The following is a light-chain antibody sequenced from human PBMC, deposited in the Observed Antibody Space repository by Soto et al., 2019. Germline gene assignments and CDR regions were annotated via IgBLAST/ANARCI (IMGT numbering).Light chain of an antibody. CDR2: EVS. CDR3: CSYAGINDYV. Sequence: QSVLTQPPSASGSPGQSVTISCTGSSSDVGGYNYVSWYQQYPGKAPKLMIYEVSKRPSGVPDRFSGAKSGNTASLTVSGLQAEDEADYYCCSYAGINDYVFGTGTKLNVL. V-gene: IGLV2-8*01. J-gene: IGLJ1*01. CDR1: SSDVGGYNY.